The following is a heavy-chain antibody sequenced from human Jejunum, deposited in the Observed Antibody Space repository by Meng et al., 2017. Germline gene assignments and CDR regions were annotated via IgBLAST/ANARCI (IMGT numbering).Heavy chain of an antibody. CDR3: ARVRTGYCDY. J-gene: IGHJ4*02. CDR2: IHSDGSIT. D-gene: IGHD4-17*01. Sequence: QLVEPGGGLVQPGGSLGLSCAASGFTFSSYWMHWVRQAPGKGLVWVSLIHSDGSITSYADSVKGRFTISRDNAKNTLYLQMNSLRVEDTAVYYCARVRTGYCDYWGQGTLVTVSS. V-gene: IGHV3-74*01. CDR1: GFTFSSYW.